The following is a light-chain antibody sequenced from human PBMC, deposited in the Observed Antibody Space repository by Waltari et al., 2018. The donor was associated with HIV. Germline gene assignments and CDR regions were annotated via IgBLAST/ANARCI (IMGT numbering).Light chain of an antibody. CDR2: RNN. Sequence: QSVLTQPPSAPATPGQRVTISCSGPTSIIRTIYVYWYQQLPGTAPKVLIYRNNDRPSGVPDRFSGSKSGTSASLAISGLRSEDEADYYCATWDDNLSGWVFGGGTKLTVL. CDR1: TSIIRTIY. CDR3: ATWDDNLSGWV. V-gene: IGLV1-47*01. J-gene: IGLJ3*02.